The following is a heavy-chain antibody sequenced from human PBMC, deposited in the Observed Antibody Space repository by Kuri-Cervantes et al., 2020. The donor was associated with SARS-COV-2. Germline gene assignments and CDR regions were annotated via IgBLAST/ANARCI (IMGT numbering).Heavy chain of an antibody. V-gene: IGHV4-4*02. J-gene: IGHJ4*02. CDR3: ARDGDLLWFGD. Sequence: SCAVSGGSISSSNWWSWVRQPPGKGLEWIGEIYHSGSTNYNPSLKSRVTISVDKSKNQFSLKLSSVTAADTAAYYCARDGDLLWFGDWGQGTLVTVSS. D-gene: IGHD3-10*01. CDR1: GGSISSSNW. CDR2: IYHSGST.